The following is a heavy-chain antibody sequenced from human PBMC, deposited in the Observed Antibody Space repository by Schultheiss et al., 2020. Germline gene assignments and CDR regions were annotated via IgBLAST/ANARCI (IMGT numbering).Heavy chain of an antibody. Sequence: ASVKVSCKASGYTFTDYYMHWVRQATGQGLEWMGWMNPNSGNTGYAQKFQGRVTMTRNTSISTAYMELSSLRSEDTAVYYCARGSWYENYWGQGTLVTVSS. V-gene: IGHV1-8*02. D-gene: IGHD6-13*01. CDR3: ARGSWYENY. CDR2: MNPNSGNT. CDR1: GYTFTDYY. J-gene: IGHJ4*02.